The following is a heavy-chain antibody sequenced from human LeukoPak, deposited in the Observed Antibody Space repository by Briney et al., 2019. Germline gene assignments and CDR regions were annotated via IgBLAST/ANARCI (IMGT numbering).Heavy chain of an antibody. CDR2: ISYDGSNK. CDR1: GFTFSSYA. J-gene: IGHJ4*02. CDR3: ARVSSGWPY. V-gene: IGHV3-30-3*01. D-gene: IGHD6-19*01. Sequence: GGSLRLSCAASGFTFSSYAMHWVRQAPGKGLEWVAVISYDGSNKYYADSVKGRFTISRDNSKNTLYLQMNSLRAEDTALYYCARVSSGWPYWGQGTLVTVSS.